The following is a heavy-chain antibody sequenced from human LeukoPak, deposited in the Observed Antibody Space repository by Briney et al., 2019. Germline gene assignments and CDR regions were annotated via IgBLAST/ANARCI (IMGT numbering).Heavy chain of an antibody. Sequence: GGSLRLSCAASGFTFSSYGMHWVRQAPGKGLEWVAFIRYDGSNKYYADSVKGRFTISRDNSKNTLYLQMNSLRSEDTAVYYCAKDAQPLAYYYYMDVWGKGTTVTVSS. D-gene: IGHD5-12*01. CDR3: AKDAQPLAYYYYMDV. J-gene: IGHJ6*03. CDR2: IRYDGSNK. V-gene: IGHV3-30*02. CDR1: GFTFSSYG.